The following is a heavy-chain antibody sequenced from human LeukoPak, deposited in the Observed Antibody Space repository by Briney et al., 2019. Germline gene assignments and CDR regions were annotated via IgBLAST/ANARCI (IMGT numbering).Heavy chain of an antibody. Sequence: PGGSLRLSCVLSGFTVSSTYISWFRQTPGKGLEWVSVIFTTGTTYYADSVKGRFTLSRDNFENTLYLQMNSLRAEDTAVYYCAKGGVGGSYGRYYFDYWGQGTLVTVSS. D-gene: IGHD1-26*01. CDR2: IFTTGTT. V-gene: IGHV3-53*01. CDR3: AKGGVGGSYGRYYFDY. J-gene: IGHJ4*02. CDR1: GFTVSSTY.